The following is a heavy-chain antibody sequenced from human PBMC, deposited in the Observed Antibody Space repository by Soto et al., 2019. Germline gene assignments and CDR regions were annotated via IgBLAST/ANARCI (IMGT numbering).Heavy chain of an antibody. J-gene: IGHJ4*02. CDR1: GVSVSSKTYY. Sequence: PSETLSLTCSVSGVSVSSKTYYWSWIRQPPGKRLEWIGYVYYSRTTNYNPSLKIPVTISVDLTKNQFSLRLSSVTTTDTALYNCARTTGGRNAPRSRYVLDHWGKGT. D-gene: IGHD4-17*01. CDR3: ARTTGGRNAPRSRYVLDH. CDR2: VYYSRTT. V-gene: IGHV4-61*01.